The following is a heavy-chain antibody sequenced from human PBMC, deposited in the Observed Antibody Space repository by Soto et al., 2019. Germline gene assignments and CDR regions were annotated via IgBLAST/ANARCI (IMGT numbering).Heavy chain of an antibody. CDR1: GFTFSTSW. CDR2: INSDGTTI. D-gene: IGHD1-26*01. J-gene: IGHJ4*02. V-gene: IGHV3-74*01. CDR3: TRAGSYRFDS. Sequence: EVQLVESGGDLIQPGGSLRISCAASGFTFSTSWMHWVRQTPGEGLAWVSRINSDGTTINYADSVKGRFTISRDTAKNTLYLQMNSLRADDTAVYYCTRAGSYRFDSWGQGTLVTVSS.